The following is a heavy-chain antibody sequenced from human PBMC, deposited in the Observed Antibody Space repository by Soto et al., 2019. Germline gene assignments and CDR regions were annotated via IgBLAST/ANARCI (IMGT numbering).Heavy chain of an antibody. J-gene: IGHJ5*02. V-gene: IGHV4-59*01. CDR2: IYYSGST. CDR1: GGSISSYY. D-gene: IGHD3-10*01. CDR3: ARVIGWFGDQTQGWFDP. Sequence: QVQLQESGPGLVKPSETLSLTCTVSGGSISSYYWSWIRQPPGKGLEWIGYIYYSGSTNYNPSLKSRVSISVDTSKNQFSLKLSSVTAADTAVYYCARVIGWFGDQTQGWFDPWGQGTLVTVSS.